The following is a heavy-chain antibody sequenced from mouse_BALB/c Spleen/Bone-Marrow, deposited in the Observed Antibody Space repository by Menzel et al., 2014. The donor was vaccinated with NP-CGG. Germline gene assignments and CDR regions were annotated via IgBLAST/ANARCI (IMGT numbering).Heavy chain of an antibody. CDR3: TRGGNWEDFDY. CDR1: GFTFSSFG. V-gene: IGHV5-17*02. Sequence: DVKLVESGGGLVQPGGSRKLSCAASGFTFSSFGMHWVRQAPEKELEWIAYISSDSGAIFYADTVKGRFTISRDNPKNTLFLQMTSLRSEDTAIYFCTRGGNWEDFDYWGQGTTLTVSS. D-gene: IGHD4-1*01. J-gene: IGHJ2*01. CDR2: ISSDSGAI.